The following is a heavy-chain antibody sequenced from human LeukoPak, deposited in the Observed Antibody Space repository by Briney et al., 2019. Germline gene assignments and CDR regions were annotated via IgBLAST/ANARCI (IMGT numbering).Heavy chain of an antibody. CDR2: ISSSSRNI. V-gene: IGHV3-21*01. D-gene: IGHD3-16*01. CDR1: GYTFSSYS. CDR3: ATTSRFMITFGGVPYYMAV. J-gene: IGHJ6*03. Sequence: GGSLRLSCAASGYTFSSYSINWVRQAPGKGLEWVSSISSSSRNIYYADSVKGRFTISRDNAKNSLYLQMNSLRAEDTAVYYCATTSRFMITFGGVPYYMAVWGKGTTVTVSS.